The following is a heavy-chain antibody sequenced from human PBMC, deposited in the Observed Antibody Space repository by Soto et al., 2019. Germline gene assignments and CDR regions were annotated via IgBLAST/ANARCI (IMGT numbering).Heavy chain of an antibody. CDR3: ATIAAAGTTSAFDI. J-gene: IGHJ3*02. V-gene: IGHV1-24*01. D-gene: IGHD6-13*01. Sequence: ASVKVSCKVSGYTLTELSMHWVRQAPGKGLEWMGGFDPEDGETIYAQKFQGRVTMTEDTSTDTAYMELSSLRSEDTAVYYCATIAAAGTTSAFDIWGQGTMVTVSS. CDR1: GYTLTELS. CDR2: FDPEDGET.